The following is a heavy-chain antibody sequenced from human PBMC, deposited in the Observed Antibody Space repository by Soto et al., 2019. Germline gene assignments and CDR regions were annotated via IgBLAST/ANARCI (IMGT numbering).Heavy chain of an antibody. CDR3: ARAIGPTLFDY. Sequence: GGSLRLSCSASGFTFSSYDMHWVRQGTGKGLEWVSAIGTTGDTYYAGSVKGRFTISRENAKNSLYLQMNSLRAGDTAIYFCARAIGPTLFDYWGQGALVTVSS. CDR2: IGTTGDT. V-gene: IGHV3-13*04. CDR1: GFTFSSYD. D-gene: IGHD3-22*01. J-gene: IGHJ4*02.